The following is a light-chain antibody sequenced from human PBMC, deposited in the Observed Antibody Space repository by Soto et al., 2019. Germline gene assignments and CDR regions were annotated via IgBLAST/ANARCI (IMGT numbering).Light chain of an antibody. Sequence: QSVLTQPASVSGSPGQSITISCTGTSSDVGTYNLVSWYQKDPGKAPKLMIYEGSKRPSGVSNRFSGSKSGNTAFLTISGLQAEDESDYYCCSYGGGSTPSWVFGGGTKLTVL. V-gene: IGLV2-23*01. CDR2: EGS. CDR1: SSDVGTYNL. CDR3: CSYGGGSTPSWV. J-gene: IGLJ3*02.